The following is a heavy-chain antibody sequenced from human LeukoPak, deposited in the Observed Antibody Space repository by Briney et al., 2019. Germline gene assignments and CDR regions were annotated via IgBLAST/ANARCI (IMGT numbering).Heavy chain of an antibody. CDR2: ISYDESNK. D-gene: IGHD5-12*01. Sequence: GRSLRLSCAASGFTFSSYAMHWVRQAPGKGLEWVAVISYDESNKYYADSVKGRFTISRDNSKNTLYLQMNSLRAEDTAVYYCAKGIRVATTLGFDPWGQGTLVTVSS. CDR3: AKGIRVATTLGFDP. J-gene: IGHJ5*02. V-gene: IGHV3-30*18. CDR1: GFTFSSYA.